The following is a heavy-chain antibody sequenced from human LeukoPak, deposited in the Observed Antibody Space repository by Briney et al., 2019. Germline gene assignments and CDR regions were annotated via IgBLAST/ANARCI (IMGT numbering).Heavy chain of an antibody. CDR1: GFTFTSSA. Sequence: ASVTVSCKASGFTFTSSAVQWVRQARGQRLEWIGWIVVGSGNTNYAQKFQGRVTITADESTSTAYMELSSLRSEDTAVYYCARPSGSYHNYFDYWGQGTLVTVSS. J-gene: IGHJ4*02. D-gene: IGHD1-26*01. CDR3: ARPSGSYHNYFDY. CDR2: IVVGSGNT. V-gene: IGHV1-58*01.